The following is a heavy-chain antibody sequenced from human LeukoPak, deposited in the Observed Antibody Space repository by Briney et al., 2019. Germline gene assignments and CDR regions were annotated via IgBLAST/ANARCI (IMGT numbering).Heavy chain of an antibody. CDR1: GGSISSGGYS. J-gene: IGHJ4*02. V-gene: IGHV4-30-2*01. Sequence: SETLSLTCAVSGGSISSGGYSWSWIRQPPGKGLEWIGYIYHSGSTYYNPSLKSRVTISVDRSKNQFSLKLSSVTAADTAVYYCARVPSRPPRGGSYLYYFDYWGQGTLVTVSS. CDR3: ARVPSRPPRGGSYLYYFDY. CDR2: IYHSGST. D-gene: IGHD2-15*01.